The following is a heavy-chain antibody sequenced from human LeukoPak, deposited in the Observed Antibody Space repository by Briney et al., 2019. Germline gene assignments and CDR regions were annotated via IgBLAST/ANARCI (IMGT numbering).Heavy chain of an antibody. CDR2: INHSGST. Sequence: SETLSLTCAVYGGSFSGYYWSWIRQPPGKGLEWIGEINHSGSTNYNPSLKSRVTISVDTSKNQFSQKLSSVTAADTAVYYCARTVRYSSSPYFDYWGQGTLVTVSS. J-gene: IGHJ4*02. V-gene: IGHV4-34*01. D-gene: IGHD6-13*01. CDR1: GGSFSGYY. CDR3: ARTVRYSSSPYFDY.